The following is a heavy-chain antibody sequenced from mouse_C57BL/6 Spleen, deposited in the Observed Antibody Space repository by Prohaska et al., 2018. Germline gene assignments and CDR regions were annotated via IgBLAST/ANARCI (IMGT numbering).Heavy chain of an antibody. D-gene: IGHD2-4*01. V-gene: IGHV8-12*01. CDR1: SGMG. CDR3: ARREDDYDGAWFAY. CDR2: IYWDDDK. J-gene: IGHJ3*01. Sequence: SGMGVSWIRQPSGKGLEGLAHIYWDDDKRYNPSLKSRLTISKDTSRNQVFLKITSVDTADTATYYCARREDDYDGAWFAYWGQGTLVTVSA.